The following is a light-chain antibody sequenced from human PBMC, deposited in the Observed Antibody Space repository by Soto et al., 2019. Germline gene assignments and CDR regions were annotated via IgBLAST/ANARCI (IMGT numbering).Light chain of an antibody. CDR1: QSVSRN. J-gene: IGKJ2*01. CDR3: QQYNHWPLYT. V-gene: IGKV3-15*01. CDR2: DAS. Sequence: EVVMTQSPATLSVSPGERATLSCRASQSVSRNLAWYQQRPGRAPRLLIYDASTRATNIPTRFSGSGSGTEFTLTIISLQSEDFAVYYYQQYNHWPLYTFGQGTKLEIK.